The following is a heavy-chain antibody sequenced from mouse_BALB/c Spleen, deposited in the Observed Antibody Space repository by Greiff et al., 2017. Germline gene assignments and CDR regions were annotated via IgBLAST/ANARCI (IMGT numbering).Heavy chain of an antibody. D-gene: IGHD2-2*01. Sequence: VQLQQSGAELVRSGASVKLSCTASGFNIKDYYMHWVKQRPEQGLEWIGWIDPENGDTEYAPKFQGKATMTADTSSNTAYLQLSILTSEDTAVYYCNAGYFAYWGQGTLVTVSA. CDR1: GFNIKDYY. CDR2: IDPENGDT. CDR3: NAGYFAY. V-gene: IGHV14-4*02. J-gene: IGHJ3*01.